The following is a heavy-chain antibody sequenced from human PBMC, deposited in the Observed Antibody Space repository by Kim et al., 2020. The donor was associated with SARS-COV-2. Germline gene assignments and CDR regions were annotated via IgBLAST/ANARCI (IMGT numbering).Heavy chain of an antibody. D-gene: IGHD3-22*01. Sequence: GGSLRLSCAASAFTFSNAWMSWVRQAPGKGLEWVGRIKSKTDGGTTDYAAPVKGRFTISRDDSKNTLYLQMNSLKTEDTAVYYCTTDRVYDSSGYYWVVGIRPLYYFDYWGQGTLVTVSS. V-gene: IGHV3-15*01. CDR3: TTDRVYDSSGYYWVVGIRPLYYFDY. CDR1: AFTFSNAW. J-gene: IGHJ4*02. CDR2: IKSKTDGGTT.